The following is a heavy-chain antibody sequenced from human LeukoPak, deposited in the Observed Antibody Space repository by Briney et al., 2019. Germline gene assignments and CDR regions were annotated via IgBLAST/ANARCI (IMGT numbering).Heavy chain of an antibody. CDR3: ARRPPRSEVAVAGTVDY. J-gene: IGHJ4*02. Sequence: SETLSLTCTVSGGSVSSGTYYWSWIRQSPGKGLEWIGEINHSGSTNYNPSLKSRVTISVDTSKNQFSLELSSVTAADTAVYYCARRPPRSEVAVAGTVDYWGQGTRVTVSS. CDR1: GGSVSSGTYY. D-gene: IGHD6-19*01. CDR2: INHSGST. V-gene: IGHV4-61*01.